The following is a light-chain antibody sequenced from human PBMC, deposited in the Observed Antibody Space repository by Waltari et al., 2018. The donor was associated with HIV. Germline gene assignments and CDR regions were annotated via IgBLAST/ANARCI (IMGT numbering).Light chain of an antibody. CDR2: DAS. Sequence: DIQLTQSPSFLSASVGDRVTITCRASQGIGDHLAWYQQKPGKAPKLLIYDASDLQSGVPSSFSGSGSGTEFTLTINSLQPEDFATYFCQQLHGYPFIFGPGTKVDI. J-gene: IGKJ3*01. V-gene: IGKV1-9*01. CDR3: QQLHGYPFI. CDR1: QGIGDH.